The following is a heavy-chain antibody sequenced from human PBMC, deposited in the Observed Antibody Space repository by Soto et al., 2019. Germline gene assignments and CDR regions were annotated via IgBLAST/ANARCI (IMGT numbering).Heavy chain of an antibody. CDR2: INWNSGRI. Sequence: EEQLVESGGGLVQPGRSLRLSCAASGFTFDDYAMHWVRQAPGKGLEWVSGINWNSGRIGYADSVKGRFTISRDNAKTSLYLQMNSLRAADTALYYCAKDRDSGSYASNYQYYGMDVWCQGTTVTVSS. D-gene: IGHD3-10*01. CDR3: AKDRDSGSYASNYQYYGMDV. CDR1: GFTFDDYA. J-gene: IGHJ6*01. V-gene: IGHV3-9*01.